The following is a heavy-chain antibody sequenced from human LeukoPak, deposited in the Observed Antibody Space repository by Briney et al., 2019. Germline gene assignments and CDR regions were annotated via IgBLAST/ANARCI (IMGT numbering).Heavy chain of an antibody. Sequence: GGSLRLSCAASGFTFSSYWMSWVRQAPGKGLEWVANIKQDGSEKYYVDSVKGRYTISRDNAKNSLLLQMNSLRAEDTAVYYCARGPAAGNLLGYWGQGTLVTVSS. CDR2: IKQDGSEK. CDR1: GFTFSSYW. D-gene: IGHD6-19*01. CDR3: ARGPAAGNLLGY. V-gene: IGHV3-7*01. J-gene: IGHJ4*02.